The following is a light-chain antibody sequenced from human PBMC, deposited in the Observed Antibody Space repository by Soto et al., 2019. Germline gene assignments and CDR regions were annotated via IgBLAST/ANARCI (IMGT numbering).Light chain of an antibody. CDR3: CSFAGSFSVV. J-gene: IGLJ2*01. CDR1: STDVGAYNF. V-gene: IGLV2-11*01. CDR2: DVI. Sequence: QSALTQPRSMSGSPGQSVTLSCTGTSTDVGAYNFVSWYQQHPGRAPTLIIYDVIKRPSGVPDRFSGSKSGTTASLTISGLQAEDEATYYCCSFAGSFSVVFGGGTQLTVL.